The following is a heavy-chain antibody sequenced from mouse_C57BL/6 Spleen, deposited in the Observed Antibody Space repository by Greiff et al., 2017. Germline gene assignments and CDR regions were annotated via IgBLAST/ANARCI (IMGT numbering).Heavy chain of an antibody. CDR2: ISYDGSN. J-gene: IGHJ2*01. CDR1: GYSITSGYY. V-gene: IGHV3-6*01. CDR3: ARYYYGSFDY. Sequence: EVKLMESGPGLVKPSQSLSLTCSVTGYSITSGYYWNWIRQFPGNKLEWMGYISYDGSNNYNPSLKNRISITRDTSKNPFFLKLHSVTTEDTATYYCARYYYGSFDYWGQGTTLTVSS. D-gene: IGHD1-1*01.